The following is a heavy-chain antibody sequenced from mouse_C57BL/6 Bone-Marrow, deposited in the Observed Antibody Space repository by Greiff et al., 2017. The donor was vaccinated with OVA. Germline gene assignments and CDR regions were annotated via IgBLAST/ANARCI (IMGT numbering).Heavy chain of an antibody. CDR3: ASDGYYAMDY. D-gene: IGHD2-3*01. J-gene: IGHJ4*01. CDR2: IDPSDSET. V-gene: IGHV1-52*01. CDR1: GYTFTSYW. Sequence: QVQLQQPGAELVRPGSSVKLSCKASGYTFTSYWMHWVKQRPIHGLEWIGNIDPSDSETHYNQKFKDKATLTVDKSSSTAYMQLSSLTSEDSAVYYCASDGYYAMDYWGQGTSVTVSS.